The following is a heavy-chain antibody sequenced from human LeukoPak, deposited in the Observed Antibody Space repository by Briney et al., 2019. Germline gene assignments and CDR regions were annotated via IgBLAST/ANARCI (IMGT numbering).Heavy chain of an antibody. D-gene: IGHD1-26*01. CDR1: GGSISSYY. CDR2: IYYSGST. J-gene: IGHJ4*02. CDR3: ARDRVRGSYSYFDY. Sequence: MASETLSLTCTVSGGSISSYYWSWIRQPPGKGLEWIGYIYYSGSTSYNPSLKSRVTISVDTSKNQFSLKLSSVTAADTAVYYCARDRVRGSYSYFDYWGQGTLVTVSS. V-gene: IGHV4-59*01.